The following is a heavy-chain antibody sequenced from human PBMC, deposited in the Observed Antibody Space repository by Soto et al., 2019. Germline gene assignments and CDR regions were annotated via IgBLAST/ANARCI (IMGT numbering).Heavy chain of an antibody. CDR2: IRSKAYGGKT. J-gene: IGHJ4*02. D-gene: IGHD4-17*01. Sequence: GGSLRLSCTASGFTFGDYAMSWVRQAPGKGLEWVGFIRSKAYGGKTEYAASVKGRFTISRDDSKSIAYLQMNSLKTEDTAVYYCTRDRYGLAQSYYFDYWGQGTLVTVSS. CDR3: TRDRYGLAQSYYFDY. V-gene: IGHV3-49*04. CDR1: GFTFGDYA.